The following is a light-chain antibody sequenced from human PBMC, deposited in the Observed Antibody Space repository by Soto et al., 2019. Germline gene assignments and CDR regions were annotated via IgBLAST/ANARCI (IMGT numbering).Light chain of an antibody. J-gene: IGKJ1*01. CDR1: QSVSRNY. Sequence: EIVLTQSPGTLSLSPGERATLSCRASQSVSRNYLAWYQQRPGQAPWLLIYDAFNRATGIPDRFSGRGSGTDFTLTISRLEPEDFAVYYCQQYGDSPRTFGQGTKVEIK. V-gene: IGKV3-20*01. CDR3: QQYGDSPRT. CDR2: DAF.